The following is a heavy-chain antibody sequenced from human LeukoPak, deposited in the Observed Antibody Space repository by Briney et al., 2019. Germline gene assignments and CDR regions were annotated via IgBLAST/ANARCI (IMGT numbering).Heavy chain of an antibody. D-gene: IGHD4-11*01. J-gene: IGHJ2*01. CDR3: ARDGDSNWYFDF. CDR2: IWYDGSNK. V-gene: IGHV3-33*01. CDR1: GFTFSSYD. Sequence: PGGSLRLSCAASGFTFSSYDMHWVRQAPGKGLEWVAIIWYDGSNKYYADSVKGRFTISRDNSKITLYLQMNSLRAEDTAIYYCARDGDSNWYFDFWGRGTLVAVSS.